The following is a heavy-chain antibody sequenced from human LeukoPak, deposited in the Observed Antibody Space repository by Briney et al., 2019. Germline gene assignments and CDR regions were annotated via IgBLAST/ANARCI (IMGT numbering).Heavy chain of an antibody. CDR1: GYTFTGYY. J-gene: IGHJ5*02. V-gene: IGHV1-2*02. D-gene: IGHD1-14*01. CDR2: ITPHNGGT. Sequence: ASVKVSCKASGYTFTGYYIHWVRQAPGQGLEWMGWITPHNGGTNYAQKFQGGVTMTTDTSISTAYMELSTLRSDDTAVYYCARTKNLYPGWFDPWGQGILVTVSS. CDR3: ARTKNLYPGWFDP.